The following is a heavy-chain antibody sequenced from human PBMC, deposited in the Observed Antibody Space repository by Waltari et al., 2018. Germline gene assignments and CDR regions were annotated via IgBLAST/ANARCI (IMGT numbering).Heavy chain of an antibody. CDR2: ISGSGGST. CDR3: AKGGAAAGTLGGWFDP. D-gene: IGHD6-13*01. Sequence: EVQLVESGGGLVQPGGSLRRSCAASGFTFRSYAMRWVRQAPGKGLEWVSAISGSGGSTYYADSVKGRFTISRDNSKNTLYLQMNSLRAEDTAVYYCAKGGAAAGTLGGWFDPWGQGTLVTVSS. CDR1: GFTFRSYA. V-gene: IGHV3-23*04. J-gene: IGHJ5*02.